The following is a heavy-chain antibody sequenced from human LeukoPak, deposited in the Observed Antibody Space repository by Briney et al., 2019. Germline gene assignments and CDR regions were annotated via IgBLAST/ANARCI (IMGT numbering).Heavy chain of an antibody. J-gene: IGHJ6*02. Sequence: GGSLRLFCAASGFTFSSYGMHWVRQAPGKGLEWVAIISYDGSNKYYADSVEGRFTISRDNSKNTLYLQMNSLRAEDTAVYYCARFSLSSGWDTGRYYYYGMDVWGQGTTVTVSS. V-gene: IGHV3-30*03. CDR1: GFTFSSYG. CDR2: ISYDGSNK. D-gene: IGHD6-19*01. CDR3: ARFSLSSGWDTGRYYYYGMDV.